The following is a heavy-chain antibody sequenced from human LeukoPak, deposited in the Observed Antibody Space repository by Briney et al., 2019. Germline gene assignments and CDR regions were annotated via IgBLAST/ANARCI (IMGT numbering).Heavy chain of an antibody. CDR3: ARDRILDDFWSGYYMGGAFDI. CDR2: ISSSSSTI. CDR1: GFTFSSYS. V-gene: IGHV3-48*01. Sequence: GGSLRLSCAASGFTFSSYSMNWVRQAPGKGLEWVSYISSSSSTIHYADSVKGRFTISRDNAKNSLYLQMNSLRAEDTAVYYCARDRILDDFWSGYYMGGAFDIWGQGTMVTVSS. J-gene: IGHJ3*02. D-gene: IGHD3-3*01.